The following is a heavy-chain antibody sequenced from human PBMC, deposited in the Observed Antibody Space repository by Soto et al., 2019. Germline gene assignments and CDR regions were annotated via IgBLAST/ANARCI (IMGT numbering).Heavy chain of an antibody. CDR2: IYYSGST. D-gene: IGHD6-13*01. J-gene: IGHJ4*02. CDR3: ARATYSLVDY. V-gene: IGHV4-31*03. CDR1: GGSISSGGYY. Sequence: SETLSLTCTVSGGSISSGGYYWSWIRQHPGKGLEWIGYIYYSGSTYYNPSLKSRVTISVDTSKNQFSLKLSSVTAADTDVYYSARATYSLVDYWGQGTLVTVYS.